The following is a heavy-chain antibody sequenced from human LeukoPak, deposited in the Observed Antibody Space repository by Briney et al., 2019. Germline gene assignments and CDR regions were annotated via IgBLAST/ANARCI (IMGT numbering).Heavy chain of an antibody. J-gene: IGHJ4*02. CDR1: GGSFSGYY. CDR3: ASKYCSSTSCYLDY. Sequence: SETLSRTCAVYGGSFSGYYLSWIRQPPGKGLEWIGEINHSGSTNYNPSLKSRVTISVDTSKNQFSLKLSSVTAADTAVYYCASKYCSSTSCYLDYWGQGTLVTVSS. CDR2: INHSGST. D-gene: IGHD2-2*01. V-gene: IGHV4-34*01.